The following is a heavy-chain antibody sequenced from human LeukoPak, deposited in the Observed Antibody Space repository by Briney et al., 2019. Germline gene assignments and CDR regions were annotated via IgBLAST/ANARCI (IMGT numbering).Heavy chain of an antibody. CDR1: GFTFSSYS. CDR3: ARDSGGYYDSSGYYYVAGDFDY. Sequence: GGSLRLSCAASGFTFSSYSMNWVRQAPGKGLEWVSYISSSGSTIYYADSVKGRFTISRDNAKNSLYLQMNSLRAEDTAVYYCARDSGGYYDSSGYYYVAGDFDYWGQGTLVTVSS. D-gene: IGHD3-22*01. J-gene: IGHJ4*02. V-gene: IGHV3-48*04. CDR2: ISSSGSTI.